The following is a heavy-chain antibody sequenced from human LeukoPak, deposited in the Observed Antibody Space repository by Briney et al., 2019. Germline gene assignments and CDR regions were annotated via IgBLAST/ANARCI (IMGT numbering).Heavy chain of an antibody. CDR1: GFTFSTYA. V-gene: IGHV4-34*08. CDR3: AGLDSGIVVVPAAIRFDH. J-gene: IGHJ4*02. D-gene: IGHD2-2*02. CDR2: INQSGST. Sequence: PGGSLRLSCAASGFTFSTYAMGWARQPPGRGRGWRGEINQSGSTNYNPSLKSRVTISVDTSKNQFPLQLRSVTAADTAVYYCAGLDSGIVVVPAAIRFDHWGQGTLVTVSS.